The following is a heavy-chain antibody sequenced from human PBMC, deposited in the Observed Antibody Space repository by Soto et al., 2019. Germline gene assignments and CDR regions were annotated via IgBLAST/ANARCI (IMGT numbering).Heavy chain of an antibody. J-gene: IGHJ6*02. CDR1: GGPLSSYY. V-gene: IGHV4-59*01. Sequence: SETLSLTCPVSGGPLSSYYWSWIRQPPGKGLEWIGYIYYSGSTNYNPSLKSRVTISVDTPKNQFSLQLSSVNAADQAVYYCAREKRRTGDLFDRNRYYDGMDVWGQGNTVT. CDR2: IYYSGST. D-gene: IGHD7-27*01. CDR3: AREKRRTGDLFDRNRYYDGMDV.